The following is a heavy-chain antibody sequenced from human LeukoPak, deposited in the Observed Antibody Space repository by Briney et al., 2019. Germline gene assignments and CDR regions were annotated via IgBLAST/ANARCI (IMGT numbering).Heavy chain of an antibody. D-gene: IGHD3-10*01. Sequence: SETLSLTCTVSGGSISNYYWNYIRQPPGKGLEWIGYIYYSGITNYNPSLKSRVTISVDTSRNQFSLKLSSVTAADTAVYYCARGLWFGDGDPPYFDYWGQGILVTVSS. J-gene: IGHJ4*02. CDR1: GGSISNYY. V-gene: IGHV4-59*08. CDR2: IYYSGIT. CDR3: ARGLWFGDGDPPYFDY.